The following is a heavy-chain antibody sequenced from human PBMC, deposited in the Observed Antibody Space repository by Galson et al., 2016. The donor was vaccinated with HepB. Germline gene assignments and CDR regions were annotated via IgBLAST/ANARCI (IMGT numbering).Heavy chain of an antibody. Sequence: SETLSLTCTVSGGSISNNAYYWGWIRQPPGKGLEWIGSVYYSGNKYYDPSLKSRVTISVDTSKNQFSLQLSSVTAADTAVYYCATTVTRTYWYFALWGLGTLVTISS. D-gene: IGHD4-17*01. V-gene: IGHV4-39*01. CDR1: GGSISNNAYY. CDR3: ATTVTRTYWYFAL. J-gene: IGHJ2*01. CDR2: VYYSGNK.